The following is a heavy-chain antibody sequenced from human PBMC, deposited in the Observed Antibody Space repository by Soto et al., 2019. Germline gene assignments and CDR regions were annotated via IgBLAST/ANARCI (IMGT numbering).Heavy chain of an antibody. CDR3: ARGVHYDSSGYYYFY. CDR2: IIPLFGTA. CDR1: GYTFTSSG. D-gene: IGHD3-22*01. J-gene: IGHJ4*02. Sequence: SVKVSCKASGYTFTSSGMSWVRQAPGQGLEWMGGIIPLFGTAKYAQNFQGRITITADESTNTAYMELRSLRSQDTAVYYCARGVHYDSSGYYYFYWGQGTLVTVSS. V-gene: IGHV1-69*13.